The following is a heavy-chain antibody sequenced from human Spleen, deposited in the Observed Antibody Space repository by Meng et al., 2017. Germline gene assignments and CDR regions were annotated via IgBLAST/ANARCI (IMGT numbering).Heavy chain of an antibody. CDR2: ISGSGVSI. D-gene: IGHD2-15*01. Sequence: GESLKISCAASGFIFNSFTMSWVRQAPGKGLAWVSTISGSGVSIYYADSVKGRFTVSRDNSKNTLYLRMNSLRAEDTAVYYCASDQGYCSGGSSYPNYFDYWGQGTLVTVSS. CDR3: ASDQGYCSGGSSYPNYFDY. J-gene: IGHJ4*02. V-gene: IGHV3-23*01. CDR1: GFIFNSFT.